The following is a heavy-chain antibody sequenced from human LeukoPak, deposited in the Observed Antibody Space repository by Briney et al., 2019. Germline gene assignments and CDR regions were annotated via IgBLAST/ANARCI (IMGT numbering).Heavy chain of an antibody. J-gene: IGHJ4*02. Sequence: PGGSLRLSCAASGFPFRSYGMHWVRQAPGKGLEWVSYISPGSHTMYYADSVKGRFTISRDNAKNSLYLQINSLRDDDTAVYYCANAPRSYYYFDSWGQGTLVTVSS. CDR3: ANAPRSYYYFDS. CDR2: ISPGSHTM. CDR1: GFPFRSYG. V-gene: IGHV3-48*02. D-gene: IGHD2-21*01.